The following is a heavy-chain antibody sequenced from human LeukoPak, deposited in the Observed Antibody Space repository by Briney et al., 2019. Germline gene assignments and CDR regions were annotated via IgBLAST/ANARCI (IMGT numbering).Heavy chain of an antibody. CDR2: IIPIFGTA. Sequence: SVKVSCKASGGTFSSYAISWVRQAPGQGLEWMGRIIPIFGTANYAQKFQGRVTITTDESTSTAYMELSTLRSEDTAVYYCAREGDGYNYNYWGQGTLVTVSS. V-gene: IGHV1-69*05. CDR1: GGTFSSYA. J-gene: IGHJ4*02. CDR3: AREGDGYNYNY. D-gene: IGHD5-24*01.